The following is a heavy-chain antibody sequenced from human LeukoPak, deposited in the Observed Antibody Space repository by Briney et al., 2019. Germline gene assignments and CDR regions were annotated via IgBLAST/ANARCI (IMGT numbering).Heavy chain of an antibody. V-gene: IGHV1-8*01. CDR1: GYTFTSYD. Sequence: ASVKVSCKASGYTFTSYDINWVRQATGQGLEWMGWMNPNSGNTGYAQKFQGRVTMTRNTSISTAYMELSSLRSEDTAVYYCARETNYCDFWSGYSEKRFDYWGQGTLVTVSS. CDR2: MNPNSGNT. CDR3: ARETNYCDFWSGYSEKRFDY. J-gene: IGHJ4*02. D-gene: IGHD3-3*01.